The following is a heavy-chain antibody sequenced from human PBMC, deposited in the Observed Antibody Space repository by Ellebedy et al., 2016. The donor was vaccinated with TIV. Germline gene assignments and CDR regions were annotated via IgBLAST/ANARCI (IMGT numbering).Heavy chain of an antibody. D-gene: IGHD5/OR15-5a*01. V-gene: IGHV5-51*01. CDR2: IYPDDSDT. Sequence: GESLKISCEGSGHSITNYWIAWVRQVPGKGLECMGIIYPDDSDTRYSPSFQGQVTISADKSLNIAYLQWSSLKASDTAMYYCARRFSSLRFGVFDPWGQGTLVTVSS. J-gene: IGHJ5*02. CDR1: GHSITNYW. CDR3: ARRFSSLRFGVFDP.